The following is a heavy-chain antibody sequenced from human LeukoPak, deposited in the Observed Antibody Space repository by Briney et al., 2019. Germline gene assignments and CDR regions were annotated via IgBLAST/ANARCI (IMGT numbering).Heavy chain of an antibody. Sequence: GGSLRLSCAASGFTFSDYAMSWVRQAPGKGLDWVSAISGTGGSTYYADSVKGRFTISRDNSKNTLYLQMNSLRAEDTAVYYCARGSTSSSWYYYGMDVWGQGTTVTVSS. V-gene: IGHV3-23*01. CDR1: GFTFSDYA. J-gene: IGHJ6*02. CDR3: ARGSTSSSWYYYGMDV. CDR2: ISGTGGST. D-gene: IGHD6-13*01.